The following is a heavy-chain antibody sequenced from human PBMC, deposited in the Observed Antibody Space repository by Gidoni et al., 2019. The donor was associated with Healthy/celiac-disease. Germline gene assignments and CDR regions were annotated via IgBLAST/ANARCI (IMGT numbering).Heavy chain of an antibody. CDR3: AKDRGGLYDSSGYYPSSRRQTYYYYGMDV. D-gene: IGHD3-22*01. V-gene: IGHV3-30*18. CDR2: ISYDGSNK. J-gene: IGHJ6*02. CDR1: GFTFSSYG. Sequence: QVQLVESGGGVVQPGRSLRLSCAASGFTFSSYGMHWVRQAPGKVPEWVAVISYDGSNKYYADSVKGRFTISRDNSKNTLYLQMNSLRAEDTAVYYCAKDRGGLYDSSGYYPSSRRQTYYYYGMDVWGQGTTVTVSS.